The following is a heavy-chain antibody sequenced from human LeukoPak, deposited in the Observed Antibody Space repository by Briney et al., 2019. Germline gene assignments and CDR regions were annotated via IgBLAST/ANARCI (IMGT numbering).Heavy chain of an antibody. CDR2: INQDGSEI. V-gene: IGHV3-7*01. Sequence: GGSLRLSCAASGFTSGFTFSNYWMSWVRQAPGKGLEWVANINQDGSEIYYVDSVKGRFTISRDNAKNSLSLQMSSLRAEDTAVYYCARSTAGFDYWGQGTLVTVSS. CDR1: GFTFSNYW. CDR3: ARSTAGFDY. J-gene: IGHJ4*02. D-gene: IGHD1-1*01.